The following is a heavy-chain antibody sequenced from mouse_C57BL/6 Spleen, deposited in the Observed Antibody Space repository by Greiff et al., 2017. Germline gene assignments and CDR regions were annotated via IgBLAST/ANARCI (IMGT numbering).Heavy chain of an antibody. J-gene: IGHJ2*01. V-gene: IGHV1-31*01. D-gene: IGHD2-4*01. CDR2: IYPYNGVS. CDR3: ANGVYEYDFDY. CDR1: GYSFTGYY. Sequence: EVKLVESGPELVKPGASVKISCKASGYSFTGYYMHWVKQSHGNILDWIGYIYPYNGVSSYNQNFKGKATLTVDKSSSTAYMELRSLTSEDSAVYYCANGVYEYDFDYWGQGTTLTVSS.